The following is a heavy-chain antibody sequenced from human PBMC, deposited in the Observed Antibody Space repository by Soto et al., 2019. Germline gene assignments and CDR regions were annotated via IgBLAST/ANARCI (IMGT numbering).Heavy chain of an antibody. J-gene: IGHJ6*03. D-gene: IGHD2-2*01. Sequence: QVQLVQSGAEVKKPGASVKVSCKASGYTFTGYYMHWVRQAPGQGLEWMGWINPNSGGTNYAQKFQGWVTMTRDMSISTAYMELSRLRSDDTAVYYCAREGGDIVVVPAAMRYYYYYMDVWGKGTTVTVSS. CDR2: INPNSGGT. CDR3: AREGGDIVVVPAAMRYYYYYMDV. CDR1: GYTFTGYY. V-gene: IGHV1-2*04.